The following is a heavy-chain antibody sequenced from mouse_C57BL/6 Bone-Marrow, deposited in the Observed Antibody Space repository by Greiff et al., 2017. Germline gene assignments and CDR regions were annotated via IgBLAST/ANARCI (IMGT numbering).Heavy chain of an antibody. CDR2: FNPGSGGT. CDR1: GYAFTNYL. CDR3: ARYYYGSYFDY. D-gene: IGHD1-1*01. J-gene: IGHJ2*01. Sequence: QVQLQQSGAELVRPGTSVKVSCKASGYAFTNYLIEWVKQRPGQGLEWIGVFNPGSGGTNYNEKFKGKATLTADKSSSTAYMQLSSLTSEDSAVYFCARYYYGSYFDYWGQGTTLTVSS. V-gene: IGHV1-54*01.